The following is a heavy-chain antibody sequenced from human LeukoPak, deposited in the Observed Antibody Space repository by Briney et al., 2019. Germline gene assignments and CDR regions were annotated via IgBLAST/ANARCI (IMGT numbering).Heavy chain of an antibody. V-gene: IGHV3-33*01. CDR1: GFTFSNYD. CDR2: IWFDGSNK. D-gene: IGHD6-19*01. Sequence: GGSLRLSCAASGFTFSNYDMHWFRQAPGKGLEWVAVIWFDGSNKFYADSVKGRFTISRDNSKNTLYLQMNSLRAEDTAVYYCASSAGALIDCWGQGTLVIVSS. J-gene: IGHJ4*02. CDR3: ASSAGALIDC.